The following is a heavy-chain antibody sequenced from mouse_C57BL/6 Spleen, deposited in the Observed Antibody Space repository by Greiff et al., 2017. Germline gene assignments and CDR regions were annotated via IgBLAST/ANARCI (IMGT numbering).Heavy chain of an antibody. CDR3: ARSTTVVATDY. D-gene: IGHD1-1*01. Sequence: EVQLLHSGAELAKPGASVKLSCTASGFNIKDYYMHWVKQRTEQGLEWIGRIDPEDGETKYAPKFQGKATITADTSSNTASLQLSSLSSEDAAVYYCARSTTVVATDYWGQGTTLTVSS. CDR1: GFNIKDYY. V-gene: IGHV14-2*01. J-gene: IGHJ2*01. CDR2: IDPEDGET.